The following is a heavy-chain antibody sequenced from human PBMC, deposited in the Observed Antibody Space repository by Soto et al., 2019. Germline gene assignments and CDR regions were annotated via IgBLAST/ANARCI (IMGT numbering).Heavy chain of an antibody. CDR1: GGSISSGGYY. V-gene: IGHV4-31*03. CDR3: ARGSTMGLFDY. CDR2: IYYSGST. Sequence: SETLSLTCTVSGGSISSGGYYWSWIRQHPGKGLEWIGYIYYSGSTYYNPSLKSRVTISVDPSKNQFSLKLSSVTAADTAVYYCARGSTMGLFDYWGQGTPVTVSS. J-gene: IGHJ4*02. D-gene: IGHD3-10*01.